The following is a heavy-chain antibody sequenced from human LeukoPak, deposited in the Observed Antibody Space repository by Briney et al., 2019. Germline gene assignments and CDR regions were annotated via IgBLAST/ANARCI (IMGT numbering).Heavy chain of an antibody. J-gene: IGHJ4*02. CDR2: ISGDGGST. CDR3: AKATGYSSGWLDY. CDR1: GFTFSSYA. D-gene: IGHD6-19*01. Sequence: PAGSLRLSCAASGFTFSSYAMSWVRKAPGKGLEWVYRISGDGGSTYYADSVKGRFTISRENSKNSLYLQMNSLRTEDTALYYCAKATGYSSGWLDYWGQGTLVTVSS. V-gene: IGHV3-43*02.